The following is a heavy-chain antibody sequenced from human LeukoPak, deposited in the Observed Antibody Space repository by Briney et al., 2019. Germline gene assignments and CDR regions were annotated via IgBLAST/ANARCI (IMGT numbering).Heavy chain of an antibody. D-gene: IGHD6-19*01. Sequence: PSETLSLTCAVYGGSFSGYYWSWIRQPPGKGLEWIGEINHSGSTNYNPSLKSRVTISVDTSKNQFSLKLSSVTAADTAVYYCARGLSLRQWRGRWFDPWGQGTLVTVSS. J-gene: IGHJ5*02. V-gene: IGHV4-34*01. CDR3: ARGLSLRQWRGRWFDP. CDR2: INHSGST. CDR1: GGSFSGYY.